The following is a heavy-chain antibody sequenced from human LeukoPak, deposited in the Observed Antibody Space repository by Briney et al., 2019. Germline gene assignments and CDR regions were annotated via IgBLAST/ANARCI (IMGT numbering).Heavy chain of an antibody. CDR1: GFTFSNYA. CDR2: ISYDGRNK. V-gene: IGHV3-30*18. D-gene: IGHD2-15*01. CDR3: AKPRDIDSWAFDV. J-gene: IGHJ3*01. Sequence: GRSLRLSCAASGFTFSNYAMHWVRQAPGKGLEWVAAISYDGRNKYYADSVKGRFTISRDNSKNTLNLQMNSLRTEDTAVFYCAKPRDIDSWAFDVWGQGTMVTVSS.